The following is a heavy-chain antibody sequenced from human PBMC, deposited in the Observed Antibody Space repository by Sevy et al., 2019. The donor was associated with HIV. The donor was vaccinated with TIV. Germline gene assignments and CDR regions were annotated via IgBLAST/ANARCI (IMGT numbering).Heavy chain of an antibody. CDR3: ARAPLYYDTSVYFDY. CDR1: DFTVSYYD. J-gene: IGHJ4*02. Sequence: GGSLRLSCVASDFTVSYYDMHWVRQAPGKGLEWVAVISNDGNNKRYAESVKGRFTVSRDKSKNTLYLELNSLRPEDTAIFYCARAPLYYDTSVYFDYWGQGTLVTVSS. CDR2: ISNDGNNK. V-gene: IGHV3-30*04. D-gene: IGHD3-16*01.